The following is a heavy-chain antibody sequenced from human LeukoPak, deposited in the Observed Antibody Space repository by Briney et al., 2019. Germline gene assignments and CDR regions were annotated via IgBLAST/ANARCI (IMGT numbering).Heavy chain of an antibody. D-gene: IGHD4-17*01. V-gene: IGHV3-23*01. CDR3: AKDYGYYDYGISVRGENWFDP. CDR1: GFTFTNYA. J-gene: IGHJ5*02. CDR2: ISGGGGST. Sequence: PGGSLRLSCAASGFTFTNYAMSWVRQAPGKGLEWVSGISGGGGSTYYADSVKGRFTISRDSSKNTLYLQMKSLRAEDTAVYYCAKDYGYYDYGISVRGENWFDPWGQGTLVTVSS.